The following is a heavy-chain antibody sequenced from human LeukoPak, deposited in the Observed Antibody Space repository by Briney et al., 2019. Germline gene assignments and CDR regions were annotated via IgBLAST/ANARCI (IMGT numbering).Heavy chain of an antibody. D-gene: IGHD3-10*01. CDR2: IYYSGST. J-gene: IGHJ6*03. Sequence: SETLSLTCTVSGGSFSSGLYYWTWIRQPAGKGLEWIGSIYYSGSTYYNPSLKSRVTISVDTSKNQFSLKLSSVTAADTAVYYCARDRGFMVRGSRRGYDDYYYYMDVWGKGTTVTISS. CDR1: GGSFSSGLYY. V-gene: IGHV4-39*07. CDR3: ARDRGFMVRGSRRGYDDYYYYMDV.